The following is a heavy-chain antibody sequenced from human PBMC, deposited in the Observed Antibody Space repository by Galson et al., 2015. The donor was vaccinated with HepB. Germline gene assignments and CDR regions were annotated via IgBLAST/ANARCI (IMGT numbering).Heavy chain of an antibody. Sequence: SVKVSCKVSGYTLTELSMHWVRQAPGKGLEWMGGFDPEDGETIYAQKFQGRVTMTEDTSTDTAYMELSSLRSEDTAVYYCATGSGSGKTGTKGSLYYYYMDVWGKGTTVTVSS. J-gene: IGHJ6*03. D-gene: IGHD1-1*01. CDR2: FDPEDGET. CDR3: ATGSGSGKTGTKGSLYYYYMDV. V-gene: IGHV1-24*01. CDR1: GYTLTELS.